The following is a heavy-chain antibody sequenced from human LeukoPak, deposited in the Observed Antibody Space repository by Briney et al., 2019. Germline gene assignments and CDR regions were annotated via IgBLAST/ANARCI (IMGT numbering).Heavy chain of an antibody. CDR1: GDSASSNSAA. V-gene: IGHV6-1*01. CDR3: ASENSSGWYTGEARFDY. J-gene: IGHJ4*02. D-gene: IGHD6-19*01. Sequence: SQTLSLTCAISGDSASSNSAAWNWLRQSPSRGLEWLGRTYYRSKWYNDYAVSVKSRITINPDTSKNQFSLQLNSVTPEDTAVYYCASENSSGWYTGEARFDYWGQGTLVTVSS. CDR2: TYYRSKWYN.